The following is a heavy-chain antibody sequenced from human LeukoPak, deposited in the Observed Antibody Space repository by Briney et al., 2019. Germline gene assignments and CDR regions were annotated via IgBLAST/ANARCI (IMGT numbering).Heavy chain of an antibody. CDR3: HRGIAAAGLDY. Sequence: GASVKVSCKASGGTFSSYAISWVRQAPGQGLEWMGRIIPILGIANYAQKFQGRVTITADKSTSTAYMELSSLRSEDTAVYYCHRGIAAAGLDYWGQGTLVTVSS. J-gene: IGHJ4*02. D-gene: IGHD6-13*01. V-gene: IGHV1-69*04. CDR2: IIPILGIA. CDR1: GGTFSSYA.